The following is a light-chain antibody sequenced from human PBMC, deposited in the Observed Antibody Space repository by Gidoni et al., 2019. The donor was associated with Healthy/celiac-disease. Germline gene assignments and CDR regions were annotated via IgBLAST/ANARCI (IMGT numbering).Light chain of an antibody. CDR2: YKSDSDK. CDR1: SGINVGTYR. Sequence: QAVLTQPSSLSASPCASASLTCTLRSGINVGTYRIYWYQQKPGSPPQYLLRYKSDSDKQQGSGVPSRFSGSKDASANAGILLISGLQSEDEADYYCMIWHSSAWVFGGGTKLTVL. CDR3: MIWHSSAWV. J-gene: IGLJ3*02. V-gene: IGLV5-45*02.